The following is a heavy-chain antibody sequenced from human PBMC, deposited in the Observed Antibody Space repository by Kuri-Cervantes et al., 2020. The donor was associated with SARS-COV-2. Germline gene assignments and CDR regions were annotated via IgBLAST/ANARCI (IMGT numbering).Heavy chain of an antibody. J-gene: IGHJ6*02. CDR2: IRSKANSYAT. CDR1: GFTFSGSA. D-gene: IGHD3-16*01. CDR3: AREGREGGGMDV. Sequence: LSLTCAASGFTFSGSAMHWVRQASGKGLEWVGRIRSKANSYATAYAASVKGRFTISRDDSKNTAYLQMNSLKTEDTAVYYCAREGREGGGMDVWGQGTTVTVSS. V-gene: IGHV3-73*01.